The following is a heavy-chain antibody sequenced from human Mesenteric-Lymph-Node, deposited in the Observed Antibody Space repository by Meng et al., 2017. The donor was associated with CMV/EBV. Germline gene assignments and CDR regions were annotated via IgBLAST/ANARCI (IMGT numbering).Heavy chain of an antibody. CDR3: ALGSTSCYRADCYGMDV. D-gene: IGHD2-2*02. Sequence: GESLKISCAASGFTFSSYWMSWVRQAPGKGLEWVANIKQDGSEKYYVDSVKGRFTISRDNAKNTLYLQMNSLRAEDTAVYYCALGSTSCYRADCYGMDVWGQGTTVTVSS. J-gene: IGHJ6*02. V-gene: IGHV3-7*01. CDR1: GFTFSSYW. CDR2: IKQDGSEK.